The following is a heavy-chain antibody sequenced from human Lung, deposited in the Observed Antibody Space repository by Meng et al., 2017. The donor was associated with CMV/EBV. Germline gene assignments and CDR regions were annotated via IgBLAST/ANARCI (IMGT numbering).Heavy chain of an antibody. J-gene: IGHJ4*02. CDR3: VKGRDHNNYGGSGTVAF. D-gene: IGHD4-11*01. CDR1: GFTFSSYA. CDR2: LSGSGAST. V-gene: IGHV3-23*01. Sequence: GGSXRLXCAVSGFTFSSYAMNWVRQAPGKGLEWVSGLSGSGASTHYADFVKGRFTISRDNPKNTLYLQMKSLRAEDTAVYYCVKGRDHNNYGGSGTVAFWXQGTLVTVSS.